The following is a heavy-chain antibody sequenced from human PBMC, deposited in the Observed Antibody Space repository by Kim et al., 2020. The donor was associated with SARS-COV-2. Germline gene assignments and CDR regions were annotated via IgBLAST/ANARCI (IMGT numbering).Heavy chain of an antibody. J-gene: IGHJ4*02. D-gene: IGHD3-22*01. Sequence: YYKDSVKGRFTISRDNSKNTLYLQMNSLRAEDTAVYYCAKSSDSSGYFDYWGQGTLLTVSS. CDR3: AKSSDSSGYFDY. V-gene: IGHV3-53*05.